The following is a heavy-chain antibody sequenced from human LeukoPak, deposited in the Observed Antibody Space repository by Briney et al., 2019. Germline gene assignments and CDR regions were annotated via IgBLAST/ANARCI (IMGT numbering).Heavy chain of an antibody. CDR3: AREGAVGGRSDAHFDT. J-gene: IGHJ4*02. Sequence: GGSLRLSCAASGFIFSRYNMNWVRQAPGQGLEWVSYISSGSGYKYYADSVKGRFTISRDNAKNSLYLQMNSLRAEDTAVYYCAREGAVGGRSDAHFDTWGQGTLVTVSS. D-gene: IGHD6-19*01. CDR1: GFIFSRYN. CDR2: ISSGSGYK. V-gene: IGHV3-21*01.